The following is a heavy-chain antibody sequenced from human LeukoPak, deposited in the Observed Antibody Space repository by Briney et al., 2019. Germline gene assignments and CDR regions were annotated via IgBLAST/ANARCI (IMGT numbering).Heavy chain of an antibody. J-gene: IGHJ5*02. CDR1: GGSISSYY. Sequence: SETLSLTCTVSGGSISSYYWSWIRQPAGKGLEWIGRIYTSGSTNYNPSLKSRVTMSVDTSKNQFSLKLSSVTAADTAVYYCARDQYYDILTGYPGGWFDPWGQGTLVTVSS. D-gene: IGHD3-9*01. V-gene: IGHV4-4*07. CDR3: ARDQYYDILTGYPGGWFDP. CDR2: IYTSGST.